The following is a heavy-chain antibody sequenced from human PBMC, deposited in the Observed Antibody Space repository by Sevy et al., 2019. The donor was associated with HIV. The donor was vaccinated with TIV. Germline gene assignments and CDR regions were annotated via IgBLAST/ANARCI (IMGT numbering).Heavy chain of an antibody. CDR2: ISPHNGNT. J-gene: IGHJ4*02. CDR3: ARQYCSSDVCYIGVY. CDR1: GYIFTTFG. D-gene: IGHD2-2*02. Sequence: GESLKISCKASGYIFTTFGINWVRQAPGQGLEWMGWISPHNGNTNNAQKFQGRVTITTDTSTSIAYMELRSLTSDDTAVYYCARQYCSSDVCYIGVYWGQGTLVSVSS. V-gene: IGHV1-18*04.